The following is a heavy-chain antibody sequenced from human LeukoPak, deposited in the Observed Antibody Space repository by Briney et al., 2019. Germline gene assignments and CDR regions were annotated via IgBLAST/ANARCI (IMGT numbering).Heavy chain of an antibody. V-gene: IGHV4-38-2*02. CDR3: ARGVGATTGGYFDY. J-gene: IGHJ4*02. Sequence: PSETLSLTCTVSGYSISSGYYWGWIRQPPGKGLEWIGSIYHSGSTYYNPSLKSRVTISVDTSKNQFSLKLSSVTAADTAVYYCARGVGATTGGYFDYWGQGTLVTVSS. D-gene: IGHD1-26*01. CDR2: IYHSGST. CDR1: GYSISSGYY.